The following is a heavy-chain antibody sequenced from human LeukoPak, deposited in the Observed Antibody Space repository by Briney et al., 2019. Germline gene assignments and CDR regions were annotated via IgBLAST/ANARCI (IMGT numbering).Heavy chain of an antibody. Sequence: GGSLRLSCAVSGFIIGNYGMHWVCQAPDKGLEWVAMISHDGGVKYYGDSVKGRLTISRDNSENTLYLQMNSLRVEDTAVYYCARDWGSSGWYNWFDPWGQGTLVTVSS. CDR2: ISHDGGVK. D-gene: IGHD6-19*01. V-gene: IGHV3-30*03. CDR1: GFIIGNYG. J-gene: IGHJ5*02. CDR3: ARDWGSSGWYNWFDP.